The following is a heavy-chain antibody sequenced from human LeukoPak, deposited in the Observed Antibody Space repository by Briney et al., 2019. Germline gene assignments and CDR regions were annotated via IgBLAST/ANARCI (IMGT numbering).Heavy chain of an antibody. D-gene: IGHD6-19*01. Sequence: SQTLSLTCTVSGGSISSGSYYWSWIRQPAGKGLEWIGRIYTSGSTNYNPSLKSRVTISVDTSKNQFSLQLSSVTATDTAVYYCARGRAVAEYWGQGILVTVSS. CDR1: GGSISSGSYY. J-gene: IGHJ4*02. CDR2: IYTSGST. V-gene: IGHV4-61*02. CDR3: ARGRAVAEY.